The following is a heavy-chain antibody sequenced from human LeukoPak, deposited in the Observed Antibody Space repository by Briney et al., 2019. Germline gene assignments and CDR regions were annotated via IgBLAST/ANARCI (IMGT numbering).Heavy chain of an antibody. CDR3: AREATPYKSPYYYYYMDV. CDR2: IYYRGST. Sequence: PSQTLSLTCTVSGGSISSAGYYWNWIRQHPGKGLEWIGYIYYRGSTSYNPSLKGRVTMSVDTSKSQFSLRLSSVTAADTAVYYCAREATPYKSPYYYYYMDVWGKGTSVTVSS. D-gene: IGHD5-24*01. V-gene: IGHV4-31*03. J-gene: IGHJ6*03. CDR1: GGSISSAGYY.